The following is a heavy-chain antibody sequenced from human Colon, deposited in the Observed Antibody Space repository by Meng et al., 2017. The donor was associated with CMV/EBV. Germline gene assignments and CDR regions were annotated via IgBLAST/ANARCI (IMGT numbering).Heavy chain of an antibody. CDR1: NGSFTAYY. CDR2: INHRGNT. J-gene: IGHJ4*02. Sequence: SETLSLTCAVYNGSFTAYYWSWIRQAPGKGLEWIGEINHRGNTYFNPSLKSRVIISIDTSKNQFSLKLNSVTAADTAIYYCARDWSSNYYFDSWDQGMLVTVSS. V-gene: IGHV4-34*01. CDR3: ARDWSSNYYFDS. D-gene: IGHD2-8*02.